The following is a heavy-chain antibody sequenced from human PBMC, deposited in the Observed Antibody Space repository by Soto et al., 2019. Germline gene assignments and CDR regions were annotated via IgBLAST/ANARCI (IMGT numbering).Heavy chain of an antibody. CDR2: MNPNSGNT. V-gene: IGHV1-8*01. D-gene: IGHD5-18*01. J-gene: IGHJ4*02. CDR3: ARQRSYGLDY. Sequence: QVQLVQSGAEVKKPGASLKVSGKASGYTFTRYDINWVRQATGQGLEWMGWMNPNSGNTVYAQKFQGRVTMTRNTSISTAYMELCSRRSKDTAVYYCARQRSYGLDYRAQETLVSVAS. CDR1: GYTFTRYD.